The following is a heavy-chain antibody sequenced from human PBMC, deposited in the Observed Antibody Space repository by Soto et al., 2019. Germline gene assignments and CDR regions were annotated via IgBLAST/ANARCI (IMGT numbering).Heavy chain of an antibody. J-gene: IGHJ4*02. V-gene: IGHV3-23*01. CDR3: ASSPGMVVAAHFDY. D-gene: IGHD2-15*01. Sequence: GGSLRLSCAASGFTFRNYAMSWVRQAPGKGLEWVSSISGSGDNTYYADSVKGRFIISRNNSKNTLYLQMNSLRAEDKAVYYCASSPGMVVAAHFDYWGQGTLVTVSS. CDR1: GFTFRNYA. CDR2: ISGSGDNT.